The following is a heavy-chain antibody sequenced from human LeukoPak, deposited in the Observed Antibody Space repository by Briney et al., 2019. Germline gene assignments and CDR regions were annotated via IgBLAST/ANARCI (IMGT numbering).Heavy chain of an antibody. CDR1: GFTFSRHG. CDR2: ISNDGSRK. V-gene: IGHV3-30*03. Sequence: PGGSLRLSCAPSGFTFSRHGMHWVRQAPGKGQEWVAIISNDGSRKYYAHSVEGRFTISRDNSKNTLYLQMDSLRAEDTAVYYCARDRAWNYFDYWGQGTLVTVSS. D-gene: IGHD3-3*01. CDR3: ARDRAWNYFDY. J-gene: IGHJ4*02.